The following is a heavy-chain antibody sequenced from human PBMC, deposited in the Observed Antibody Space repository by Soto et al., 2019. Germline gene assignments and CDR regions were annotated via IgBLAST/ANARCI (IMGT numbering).Heavy chain of an antibody. J-gene: IGHJ5*02. Sequence: GSLRLSCAASGFIFENFGMSWVRQAPGKGLEWISSISGSGFKKYYADSVKGRFTISRDNSKSTVYLELNNLSAEDTAVYHCAKNQGIELVPLATVDWFDPWGQGSVVTVSS. D-gene: IGHD2-2*01. CDR3: AKNQGIELVPLATVDWFDP. CDR2: ISGSGFKK. CDR1: GFIFENFG. V-gene: IGHV3-23*01.